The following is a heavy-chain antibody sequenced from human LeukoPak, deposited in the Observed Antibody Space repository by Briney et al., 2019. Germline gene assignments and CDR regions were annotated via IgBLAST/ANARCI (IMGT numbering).Heavy chain of an antibody. D-gene: IGHD6-13*01. CDR3: ARFDSSSWNYYYYYGMDV. CDR1: GYTFTGYY. Sequence: ASVKVSCKASGYTFTGYYMHWVRQATGQGLEWMGWMNPNSGNTGYAQKFQGRVTMTRNTSISTAYMELSSLRSEDTAVYYCARFDSSSWNYYYYYGMDVWGQGTTVTVSS. CDR2: MNPNSGNT. J-gene: IGHJ6*02. V-gene: IGHV1-8*02.